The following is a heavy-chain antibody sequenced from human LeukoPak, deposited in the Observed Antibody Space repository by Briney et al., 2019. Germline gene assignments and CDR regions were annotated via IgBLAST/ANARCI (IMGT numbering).Heavy chain of an antibody. J-gene: IGHJ4*02. D-gene: IGHD3-9*01. CDR2: INHSGST. V-gene: IGHV4-34*01. Sequence: SETLSLTYAVCGGSFSGYYWSWIRQPPGKGLEWIREINHSGSTNYNPSLKSRVTISVDTSKNQFSLKLSSVTAADTAVYYCASTRGYDIYYFDYWGQGTLVTVSS. CDR3: ASTRGYDIYYFDY. CDR1: GGSFSGYY.